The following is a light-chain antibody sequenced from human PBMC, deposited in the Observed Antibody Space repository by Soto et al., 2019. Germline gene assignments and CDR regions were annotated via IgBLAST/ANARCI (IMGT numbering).Light chain of an antibody. CDR2: DAS. Sequence: IVMTQSPATLSVSPGERATLSCRASQGIGSTLAWYQQKPAQTPRLLIYDASTRATGIPARFSGIGSGTEFTLIISSLQSEDFGVYYCQQRSNWPPITFGQGTRLEI. CDR1: QGIGST. V-gene: IGKV3-15*01. CDR3: QQRSNWPPIT. J-gene: IGKJ5*01.